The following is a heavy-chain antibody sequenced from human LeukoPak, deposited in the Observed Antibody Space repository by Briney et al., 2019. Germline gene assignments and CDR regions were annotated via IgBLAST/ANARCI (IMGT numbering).Heavy chain of an antibody. CDR1: GYTFTSYG. D-gene: IGHD3-10*01. CDR2: IIPIFGTA. CDR3: ASSTYDSGSRYYYYYYYMDV. J-gene: IGHJ6*03. Sequence: GASVKVSCKASGYTFTSYGISWVRQAPGQGLEWMGGIIPIFGTANYAQKFQGRVTITADESTSTAYMELSSLRSEDTAVYYCASSTYDSGSRYYYYYYYMDVWGKGTTVTVSS. V-gene: IGHV1-69*13.